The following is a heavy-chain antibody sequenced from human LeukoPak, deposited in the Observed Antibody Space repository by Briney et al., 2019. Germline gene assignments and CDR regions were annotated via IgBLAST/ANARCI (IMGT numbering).Heavy chain of an antibody. CDR2: IDTAGDT. CDR1: GFSFSRYD. V-gene: IGHV3-13*01. CDR3: ARGSCRSTSRYERLNGLDV. J-gene: IGHJ6*02. D-gene: IGHD2-2*01. Sequence: RSGGSLRLSCAASGFSFSRYDMHWVRQGTGKGLEWVSSIDTAGDTYYLGSVKGRFTISRENAKNSLYLQMNSLRAGDTAMYFCARGSCRSTSRYERLNGLDVWGQGTTVTVSS.